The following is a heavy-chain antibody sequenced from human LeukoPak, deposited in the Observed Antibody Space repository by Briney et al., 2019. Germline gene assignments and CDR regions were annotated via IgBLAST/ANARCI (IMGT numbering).Heavy chain of an antibody. CDR3: ARGDYYDSSGNFNDAFDI. Sequence: PGGSLRLSCAASGFTFSRYWMSWVRQAPGKGLEWVGNIKQDGSAKFYVDSVKGRFTISRDNAKNSVFLQMNSLRAEDTAVYYCARGDYYDSSGNFNDAFDIWGQGTIVTV. V-gene: IGHV3-7*01. CDR2: IKQDGSAK. J-gene: IGHJ3*02. D-gene: IGHD3-22*01. CDR1: GFTFSRYW.